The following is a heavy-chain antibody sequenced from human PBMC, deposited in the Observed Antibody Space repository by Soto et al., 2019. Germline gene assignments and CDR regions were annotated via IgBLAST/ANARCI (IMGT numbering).Heavy chain of an antibody. CDR1: GFTFSSYA. V-gene: IGHV3-23*01. J-gene: IGHJ5*02. D-gene: IGHD3-9*01. CDR2: ISGSGGST. Sequence: PGGSLRLSCAASGFTFSSYAMSWVRQAPGKGLEWVSAISGSGGSTYYADSVKGRFTISRDNSKNTLYLQMNSLRAEDTAVYYCAKDPPRDFDWLSKGNWFDLWGQGTLVTVSS. CDR3: AKDPPRDFDWLSKGNWFDL.